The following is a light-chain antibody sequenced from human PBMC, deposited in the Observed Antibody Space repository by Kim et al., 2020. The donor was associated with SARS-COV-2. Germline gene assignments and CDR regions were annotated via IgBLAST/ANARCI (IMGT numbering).Light chain of an antibody. J-gene: IGLJ3*02. CDR1: NNNVGNQG. V-gene: IGLV10-54*04. CDR2: RNN. CDR3: SAWDSSLNAWV. Sequence: QPSTHTCTGNNNNVGNQGAAWLQQHQGHPPKLLSYRNNNRPSGISERFSASRSGDTASLTITGLQPEDETDDYCSAWDSSLNAWVFGGGTQLTVL.